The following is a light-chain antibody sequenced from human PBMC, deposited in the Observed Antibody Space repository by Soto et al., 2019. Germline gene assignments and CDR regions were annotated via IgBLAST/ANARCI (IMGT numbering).Light chain of an antibody. CDR1: QTISNW. Sequence: AIRITQSPSTLSASVGDRVTITCRASQTISNWLAWYQQKPGKAPKLLIYAASTLQSGVPSRFSGSGSGTDFTLTISCLQSEDFATYYCQQYYSYPPTFGQGTKVDI. V-gene: IGKV1-8*01. CDR3: QQYYSYPPT. CDR2: AAS. J-gene: IGKJ1*01.